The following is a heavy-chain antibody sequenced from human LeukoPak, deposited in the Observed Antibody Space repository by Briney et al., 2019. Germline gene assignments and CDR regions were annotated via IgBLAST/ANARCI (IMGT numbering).Heavy chain of an antibody. Sequence: PGGSLRLSCAASGFRIRDYWMTWVRQAAGKGLEWVANIKRDGSEKVYADSVRVRFTISRDNAENSIYLQMNSLRVEDTAVYYCARDLRSMADHWGQGTLVTVSS. J-gene: IGHJ5*02. D-gene: IGHD1-26*01. CDR2: IKRDGSEK. CDR1: GFRIRDYW. V-gene: IGHV3-7*01. CDR3: ARDLRSMADH.